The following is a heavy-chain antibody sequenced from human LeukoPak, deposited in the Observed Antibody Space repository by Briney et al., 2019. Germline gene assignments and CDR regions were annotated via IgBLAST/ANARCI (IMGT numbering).Heavy chain of an antibody. CDR3: ARDLLGGGYDFWSGYLVFDP. Sequence: GASVKVSCKASGYTFTSYGISWVRQAPGQGLEWMGWISAYNGNTNYAQKLQGRVTMTTDTSTSTAYMELRSLRSDDTAVYYCARDLLGGGYDFWSGYLVFDPWGQGTLATVSS. CDR2: ISAYNGNT. V-gene: IGHV1-18*01. J-gene: IGHJ5*02. D-gene: IGHD3-3*01. CDR1: GYTFTSYG.